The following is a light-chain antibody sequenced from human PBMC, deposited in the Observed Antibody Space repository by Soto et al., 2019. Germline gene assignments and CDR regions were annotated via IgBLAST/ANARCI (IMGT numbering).Light chain of an antibody. CDR3: QQYNNWPYT. CDR1: QSVRSN. V-gene: IGKV3-15*01. J-gene: IGKJ2*01. CDR2: GAS. Sequence: EIVMTQSPATLSVSPGERATLSCRASQSVRSNLAWYQQKPGQAPRLLIYGASTRATGIPARVSGSGSGTEFTLTISSLQSEDFAVYYCQQYNNWPYTFGQGTKLEIK.